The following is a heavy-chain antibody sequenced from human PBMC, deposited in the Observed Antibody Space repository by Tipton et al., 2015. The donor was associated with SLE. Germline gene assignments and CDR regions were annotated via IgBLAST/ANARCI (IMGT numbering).Heavy chain of an antibody. Sequence: TLSLTCTVSGDSISSTTYHWGWIRQPPGKGLEWIGSISDVGSTYSNPSLKSRVTISVDTSKNQFSLRLTSMTAADTAVYYCATDYYRYRGVPDTFDVWGQGTMVTVSS. V-gene: IGHV4-39*07. D-gene: IGHD3-10*01. CDR1: GDSISSTTYH. J-gene: IGHJ3*01. CDR2: ISDVGST. CDR3: ATDYYRYRGVPDTFDV.